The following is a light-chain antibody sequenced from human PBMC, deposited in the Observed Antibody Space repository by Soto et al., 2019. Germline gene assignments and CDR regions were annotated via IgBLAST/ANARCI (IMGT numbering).Light chain of an antibody. Sequence: EIVLTQSPATLSLWPGETAILSCRASQSDGSYLSWYQQKPGQAPRLLIYDSSVRAPGIPARFSGSGSGTDFTLTISSLEPEDFALYYCQQRSSWITFGQGTRLEIE. V-gene: IGKV3-11*01. CDR1: QSDGSY. CDR3: QQRSSWIT. CDR2: DSS. J-gene: IGKJ5*01.